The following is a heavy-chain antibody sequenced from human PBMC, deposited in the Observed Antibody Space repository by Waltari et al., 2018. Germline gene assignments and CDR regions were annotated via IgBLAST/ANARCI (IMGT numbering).Heavy chain of an antibody. V-gene: IGHV3-9*01. Sequence: EVQLVESGGGLVQPGRSLRLSCAASGSTFEDYAMHWVRQAPGRGVGVVGGSRWKSESIGYADAVQGRFTICRDNAKNSMFLQIHSLRPEETALYYCVKDVLSDCGGDCYSEHWGQGTLLTVSS. D-gene: IGHD2-21*02. CDR1: GSTFEDYA. J-gene: IGHJ4*02. CDR3: VKDVLSDCGGDCYSEH. CDR2: SRWKSESI.